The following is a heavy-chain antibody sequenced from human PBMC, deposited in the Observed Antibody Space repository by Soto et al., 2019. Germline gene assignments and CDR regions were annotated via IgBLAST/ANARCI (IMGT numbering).Heavy chain of an antibody. CDR3: ARSPGYSNRWGRGPYYYHVMDV. Sequence: PGGSLRLSCRGSGLTFGEYGMTWVRQAPGKGLEWVGFIRSKSYGGTTEYAASVKGRLTIARDDSKRIAYLQMDRLTSEDTGVYDCARSPGYSNRWGRGPYYYHVMDVWGQGTTVTVSS. CDR2: IRSKSYGGTT. V-gene: IGHV3-49*04. D-gene: IGHD6-19*01. J-gene: IGHJ6*02. CDR1: GLTFGEYG.